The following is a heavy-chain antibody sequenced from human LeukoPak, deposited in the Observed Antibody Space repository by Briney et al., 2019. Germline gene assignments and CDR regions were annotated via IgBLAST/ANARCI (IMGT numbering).Heavy chain of an antibody. V-gene: IGHV3-23*01. D-gene: IGHD3-10*01. CDR3: AKDPLWFGELLSGFDY. J-gene: IGHJ4*02. CDR1: GFTFSSYA. CDR2: ISGSGGST. Sequence: SGGSLRLSCAASGFTFSSYAMSWVRQAPGKGLEWVSAISGSGGSTYYADSVKGRFTISRDNSKNTLYLQMNSLRAEDTAVYYCAKDPLWFGELLSGFDYWGQGTLVTVSS.